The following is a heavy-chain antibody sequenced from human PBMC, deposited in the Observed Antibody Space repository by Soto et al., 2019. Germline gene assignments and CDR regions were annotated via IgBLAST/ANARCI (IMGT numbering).Heavy chain of an antibody. CDR1: GGTFSSYA. V-gene: IGHV1-69*01. Sequence: QVQLVQSGAEVEKPGSSVKVSCKASGGTFSSYAISWVRQSPGQGLEWMGGIIPILGTANYAQKFQGRVTITADESTSPAYMELSSLRSEDTAVYYGARDYSSSFWFDPWGQGTLVTVSS. CDR2: IIPILGTA. J-gene: IGHJ5*01. D-gene: IGHD6-13*01. CDR3: ARDYSSSFWFDP.